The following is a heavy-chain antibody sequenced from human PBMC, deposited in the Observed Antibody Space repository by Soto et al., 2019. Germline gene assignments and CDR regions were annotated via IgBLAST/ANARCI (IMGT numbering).Heavy chain of an antibody. Sequence: EVQLLESGGGLVQPGGSLRLSCSASGFIFSNYAMSWVRQAPGQGLEWGSSNSGGGGVTHYADSGKGRFTISRDNSKNTLQLKMNRLRDEDTAVYECAKGSHYYILTAYRAFDFWGQGTLVTVSS. CDR1: GFIFSNYA. CDR3: AKGSHYYILTAYRAFDF. D-gene: IGHD3-9*01. CDR2: NSGGGGVT. V-gene: IGHV3-23*01. J-gene: IGHJ4*02.